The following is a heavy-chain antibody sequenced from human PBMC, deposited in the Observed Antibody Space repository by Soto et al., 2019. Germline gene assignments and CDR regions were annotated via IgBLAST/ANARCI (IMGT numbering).Heavy chain of an antibody. CDR3: AKNGQPPYSYSGLDV. CDR1: GYTFSRYG. D-gene: IGHD2-8*01. J-gene: IGHJ6*02. V-gene: IGHV1-18*01. Sequence: QGQLVQSGGEVKKSGASVKVSCKASGYTFSRYGISWVRQAPGQGLEWMGWISGYNGDTNYAQKFQRRVTMTIDTSTNTAYMELRSLTSDDTAVYYCAKNGQPPYSYSGLDVWGQGTTVTVSS. CDR2: ISGYNGDT.